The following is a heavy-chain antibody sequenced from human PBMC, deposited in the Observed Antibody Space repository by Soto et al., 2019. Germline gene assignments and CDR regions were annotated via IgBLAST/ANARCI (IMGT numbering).Heavy chain of an antibody. CDR2: INHSGNI. CDR1: GGSFSGYY. V-gene: IGHV4-34*01. D-gene: IGHD1-26*01. Sequence: QVQLQQWGARLLKPSETLSLTCAVYGGSFSGYYWTWIRQPPGKGLEWIGEINHSGNINYNPALKSRVTIPVDPSKNQVSLKLSSGTAADTAAYYCASEGIVGGGAAWLDPWGQGTLVTVSS. CDR3: ASEGIVGGGAAWLDP. J-gene: IGHJ5*02.